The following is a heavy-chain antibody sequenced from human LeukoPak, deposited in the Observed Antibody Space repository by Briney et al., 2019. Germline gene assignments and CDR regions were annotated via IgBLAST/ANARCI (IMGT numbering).Heavy chain of an antibody. CDR1: GYSISSGYY. CDR2: IYHSGST. Sequence: SETLSLTCAVSGYSISSGYYWGWLRQPPGKGLEWIGSIYHSGSTYYNPSLKRRATISVDTSKHQFSLKLSSVTAADTSVYYCAKTTWIQLWSFDYWGQGTLVTVSS. CDR3: AKTTWIQLWSFDY. V-gene: IGHV4-38-2*01. J-gene: IGHJ4*02. D-gene: IGHD5-18*01.